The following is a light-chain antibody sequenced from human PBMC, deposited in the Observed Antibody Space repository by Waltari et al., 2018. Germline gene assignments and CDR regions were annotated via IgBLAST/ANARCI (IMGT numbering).Light chain of an antibody. CDR1: QSVGNRF. Sequence: EIMLTQSPGALSLSPGEGATLSCRASQSVGNRFLAWYLHKPGQAPRLLIHGASTRATGIPDRFSGSGSGTEFTLTISRLDPEDFAVYYCHQYGNSRWTFGQGTKVEIK. J-gene: IGKJ1*01. V-gene: IGKV3-20*01. CDR3: HQYGNSRWT. CDR2: GAS.